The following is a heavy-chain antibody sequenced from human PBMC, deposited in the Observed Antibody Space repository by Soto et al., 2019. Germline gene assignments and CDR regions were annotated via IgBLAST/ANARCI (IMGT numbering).Heavy chain of an antibody. CDR3: AKDVVEFLEWLISPAPIPDY. V-gene: IGHV3-30*18. CDR1: GFTFSSYG. CDR2: ISYDGSNK. J-gene: IGHJ4*02. D-gene: IGHD3-3*01. Sequence: GGSLRLSCEASGFTFSSYGMHWVRQAPGKGLEWVAVISYDGSNKYYADSVKGRFTISRDNSKNTLCLQMNSLRAEDTAVYYCAKDVVEFLEWLISPAPIPDYWGQGTLVTVSS.